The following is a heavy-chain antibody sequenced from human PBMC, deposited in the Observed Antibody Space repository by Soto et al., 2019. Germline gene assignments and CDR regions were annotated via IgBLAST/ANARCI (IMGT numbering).Heavy chain of an antibody. V-gene: IGHV3-15*07. J-gene: IGHJ4*02. Sequence: PGGSLRLSCAASGFTFSNAWMNWVRQAPGKGLKRVGRIKSKTDSGTTDYAAPVKGRFTISRDDSINTLYLQFNSLKSDDTAVYYCTTGGWFHYWGQGTLVTVSS. CDR2: IKSKTDSGTT. CDR3: TTGGWFHY. D-gene: IGHD2-15*01. CDR1: GFTFSNAW.